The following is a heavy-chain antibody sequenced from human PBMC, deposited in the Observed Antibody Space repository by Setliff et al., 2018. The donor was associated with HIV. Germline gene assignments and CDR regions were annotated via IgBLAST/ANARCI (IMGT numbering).Heavy chain of an antibody. J-gene: IGHJ6*02. CDR1: GGSFSGYY. V-gene: IGHV4-34*01. D-gene: IGHD2-21*01. Sequence: SETLSLTCAVYGGSFSGYYWNWIRQPPGKGLEWIGEINHSGTTNYNPSLKSRVTISVDTAKNQFSLNLTSVTAADTAVYYCAREGGDHTIVARYYYGMDVWGQGTAVTVSS. CDR2: INHSGTT. CDR3: AREGGDHTIVARYYYGMDV.